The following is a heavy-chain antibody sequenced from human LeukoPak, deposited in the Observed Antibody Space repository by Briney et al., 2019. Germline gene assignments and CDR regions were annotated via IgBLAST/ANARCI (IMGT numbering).Heavy chain of an antibody. CDR2: IYSGGST. Sequence: GGSLRLSCAASGFTVSSNYMSWVRQPPGKGLEWVSVIYSGGSTYYADSVKGRFTISRDNSKNTLYLQMNSLRAEDTAVYYCAREVTGGDKQQLVPLDWGQGTLVTVSS. V-gene: IGHV3-66*01. D-gene: IGHD6-13*01. J-gene: IGHJ4*02. CDR3: AREVTGGDKQQLVPLD. CDR1: GFTVSSNY.